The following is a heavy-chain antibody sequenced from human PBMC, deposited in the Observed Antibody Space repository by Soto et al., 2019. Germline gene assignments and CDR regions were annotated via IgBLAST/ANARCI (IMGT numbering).Heavy chain of an antibody. J-gene: IGHJ4*02. CDR3: ARHGGFHYDTSGPWDS. Sequence: GESLKISCQGSGYTFSNYWIGWLRQMPGKGLEWMGIIYPDDSDTRYSPSFQGQITISADKSINTAYLQWTSLKASDTAIYYCARHGGFHYDTSGPWDSWGQGTQVTVS. D-gene: IGHD3-22*01. CDR1: GYTFSNYW. CDR2: IYPDDSDT. V-gene: IGHV5-51*01.